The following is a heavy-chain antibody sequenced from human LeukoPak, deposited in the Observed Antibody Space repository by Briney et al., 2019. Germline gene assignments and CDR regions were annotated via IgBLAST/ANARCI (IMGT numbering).Heavy chain of an antibody. CDR2: IYHSGST. CDR1: GGSISSSSYY. Sequence: SETLSLTCTVSGGSISSSSYYWGWIRQPPGKGLEWIGSIYHSGSTYYNPSLKSRVTISVDTSKNQFSLKLSSVIAANTAVYYCARRQKTFDYWGQGTLVTVSS. V-gene: IGHV4-39*01. CDR3: ARRQKTFDY. J-gene: IGHJ4*02.